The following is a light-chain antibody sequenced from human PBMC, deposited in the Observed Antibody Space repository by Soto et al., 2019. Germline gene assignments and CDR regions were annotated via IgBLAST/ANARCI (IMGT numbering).Light chain of an antibody. Sequence: EIVLTQSPGALSLSPGERATLSCGASQRVDNNYVAWYQQKRGLAPRLLIYDADNWATGIPVRLSGGGSGTHFTLHISGLEPEDVAVYYCHPSAISLYTFWQGTNLQIK. CDR2: DAD. J-gene: IGKJ2*01. CDR3: HPSAISLYT. V-gene: IGKV3D-20*01. CDR1: QRVDNNY.